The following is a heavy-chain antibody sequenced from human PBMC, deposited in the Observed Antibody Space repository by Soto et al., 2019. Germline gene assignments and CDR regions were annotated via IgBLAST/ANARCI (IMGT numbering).Heavy chain of an antibody. J-gene: IGHJ6*02. V-gene: IGHV3-30-3*01. Sequence: QVQLVESGGGVVQPGRSLRLSCAASGFTFSSYAMHWVRQAPGKGLEWVAVISYDGSNKYYADSVKGRFTISRDNSKNKLYLQMNSLRAEDTAVYYCARDLSGLLYGMAVWGQGTTFTVSS. CDR1: GFTFSSYA. CDR3: ARDLSGLLYGMAV. D-gene: IGHD3-10*01. CDR2: ISYDGSNK.